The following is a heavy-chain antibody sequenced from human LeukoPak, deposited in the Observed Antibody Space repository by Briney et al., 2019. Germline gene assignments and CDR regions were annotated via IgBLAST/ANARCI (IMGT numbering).Heavy chain of an antibody. V-gene: IGHV4-59*08. CDR3: ARRDGYNYRDWFDP. Sequence: PPETLSLTCTVSGGSISSYYWSWIRQPPGKGLEWIGYISYSGSTNYNPSLKSRVTISVDTSKNQFSLKLSSVTAADTAVYYCARRDGYNYRDWFDPWGQGTLVTVSS. J-gene: IGHJ5*02. CDR2: ISYSGST. D-gene: IGHD5-24*01. CDR1: GGSISSYY.